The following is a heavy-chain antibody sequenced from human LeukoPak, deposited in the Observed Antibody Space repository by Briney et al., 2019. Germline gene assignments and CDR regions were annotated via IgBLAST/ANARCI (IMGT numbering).Heavy chain of an antibody. Sequence: SATLSLTCTVSGGSISNYYWSWIRQPPGKGLEWVGYIYYSGCTNYSPSLKSRVTISVDTSKNQLSLKLRSVTAADTAVYYCARGYRGYDWGTLDFWGQGTLVTVSS. V-gene: IGHV4-59*01. CDR1: GGSISNYY. CDR3: ARGYRGYDWGTLDF. D-gene: IGHD5-12*01. CDR2: IYYSGCT. J-gene: IGHJ4*02.